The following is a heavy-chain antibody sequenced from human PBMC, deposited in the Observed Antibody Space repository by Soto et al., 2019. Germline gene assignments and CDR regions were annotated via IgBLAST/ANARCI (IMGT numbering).Heavy chain of an antibody. V-gene: IGHV4-34*01. J-gene: IGHJ5*02. D-gene: IGHD2-2*01. CDR1: GGSFSGYY. CDR2: INHSGST. Sequence: PSETLSLTCAVYGGSFSGYYWSWIRQPPGKGLEWIGEINHSGSTNYNPSLKSRVTISVDTSKNQFSLKLSSVTAADTAVYYCARGKGYCSSTSCYGNWFDPWGQGTLVTVSS. CDR3: ARGKGYCSSTSCYGNWFDP.